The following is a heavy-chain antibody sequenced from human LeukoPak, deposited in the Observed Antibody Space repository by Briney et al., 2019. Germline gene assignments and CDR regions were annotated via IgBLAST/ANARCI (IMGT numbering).Heavy chain of an antibody. CDR3: VSVTVGY. CDR1: GFTFSSYA. CDR2: ISYDGSNK. Sequence: GGSLRLSCAASGFTFSSYAMHWVRQAPGKGLEWVAVISYDGSNKYYADSVKGRFTISRDNSKNTLYLQMNSLRAEDTAAYYCVSVTVGYWGQGTLVTVSS. D-gene: IGHD4-23*01. V-gene: IGHV3-30*04. J-gene: IGHJ4*02.